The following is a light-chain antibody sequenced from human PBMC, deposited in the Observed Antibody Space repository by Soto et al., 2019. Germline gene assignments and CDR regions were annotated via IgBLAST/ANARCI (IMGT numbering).Light chain of an antibody. J-gene: IGLJ1*01. CDR2: EVS. V-gene: IGLV2-14*01. Sequence: QSALAQPGSVSGSPGQSITISCTGTSSDVGTYNYVSWYQLHPGKAPKLMVYEVSNRPSGVSNRFSGSKSGNTASLTISGLQAEDEADYHCSSYTSSSTYVFGTGTKVTVL. CDR3: SSYTSSSTYV. CDR1: SSDVGTYNY.